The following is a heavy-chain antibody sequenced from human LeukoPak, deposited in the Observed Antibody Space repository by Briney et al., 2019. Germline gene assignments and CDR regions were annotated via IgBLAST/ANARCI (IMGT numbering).Heavy chain of an antibody. CDR2: IIPIFGTA. V-gene: IGHV1-69*01. CDR3: ASLVGGCSSTSCPGIDY. Sequence: SVKVSCKASGGTFSSYAISWVRQAPGQGLEWMGGIIPIFGTANYAQKFQGRVTTTADESTSTAYMELSSLRSEDTAVYYCASLVGGCSSTSCPGIDYWGQGTLVTVSS. J-gene: IGHJ4*02. D-gene: IGHD2-2*01. CDR1: GGTFSSYA.